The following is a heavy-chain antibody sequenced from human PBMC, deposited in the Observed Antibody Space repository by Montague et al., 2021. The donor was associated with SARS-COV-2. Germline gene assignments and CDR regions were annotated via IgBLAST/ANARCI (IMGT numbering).Heavy chain of an antibody. V-gene: IGHV4-39*01. CDR2: IYYSGNT. CDR3: ARRITGLEPPFDP. CDR1: GDSNRSSTYY. J-gene: IGHJ5*02. Sequence: SETLSLTCDVSGDSNRSSTYYWAWIRQPPGRGLEWIVNIYYSGNTMYNPSLKSRVTMSVYTSKNQFSLHLNLVTAADTAVYYCARRITGLEPPFDPWGKGPLVT. D-gene: IGHD1-1*01.